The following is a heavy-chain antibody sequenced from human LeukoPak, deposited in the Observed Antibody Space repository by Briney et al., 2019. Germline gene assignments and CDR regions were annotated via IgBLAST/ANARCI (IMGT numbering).Heavy chain of an antibody. D-gene: IGHD3-10*01. J-gene: IGHJ4*02. CDR3: ARRVMVRGAPHS. Sequence: SETLPLTCAVYGGSFSGYYWSWIRQPPGKGLEWIGEINHSGSTNYNPSLKSRVTISVDTSKNQFSLKLSSVTAADTAVYYCARRVMVRGAPHSWGQGTLVTVSS. CDR1: GGSFSGYY. V-gene: IGHV4-34*01. CDR2: INHSGST.